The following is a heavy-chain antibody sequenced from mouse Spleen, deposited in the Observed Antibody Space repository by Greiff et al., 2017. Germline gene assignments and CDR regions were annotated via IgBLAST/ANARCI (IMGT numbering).Heavy chain of an antibody. J-gene: IGHJ2*01. D-gene: IGHD1-1*01. CDR2: IYPGSGST. V-gene: IGHV1-55*01. CDR3: ARSHYYGSSYDY. Sequence: VKLQQPGAELVKPGASVKMSCKASGYTFTSYWITWVKQRPGQGLEWIGDIYPGSGSTNYNEKFKSKATLTVDTSSSTAYMQLSSLTSEDSAVYYCARSHYYGSSYDYWGQGTTLTVSS. CDR1: GYTFTSYW.